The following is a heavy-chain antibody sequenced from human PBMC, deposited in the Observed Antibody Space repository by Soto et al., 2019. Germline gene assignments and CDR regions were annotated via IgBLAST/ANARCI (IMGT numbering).Heavy chain of an antibody. CDR2: ISAYNGNT. V-gene: IGHV1-18*01. CDR1: GYTLTSYG. D-gene: IGHD2-8*01. Sequence: QVQLVQSGAEVKKPGASVKVSCKASGYTLTSYGISWVRQAPGQGLEWMGWISAYNGNTNYAQKLQGRVTITTDTSTSTAYMELRSLRADDTAVYYCARDGRRYCTNSVCYTGDYWGQGTLVTVSP. CDR3: ARDGRRYCTNSVCYTGDY. J-gene: IGHJ4*02.